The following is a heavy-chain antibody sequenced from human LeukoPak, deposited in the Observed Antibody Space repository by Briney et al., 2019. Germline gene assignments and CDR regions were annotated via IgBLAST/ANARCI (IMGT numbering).Heavy chain of an antibody. J-gene: IGHJ3*02. D-gene: IGHD5-18*01. CDR3: ARDTQNAFDI. V-gene: IGHV1-8*03. CDR1: GYTFTTLD. Sequence: ASVKVSCKASGYTFTTLDINWVRQATGQGLEWMGWINTNSGYTGNAQKFQGRVTITRDTSISTAYMELSGLTSEDTAVYYCARDTQNAFDIWGQGTMVTVSS. CDR2: INTNSGYT.